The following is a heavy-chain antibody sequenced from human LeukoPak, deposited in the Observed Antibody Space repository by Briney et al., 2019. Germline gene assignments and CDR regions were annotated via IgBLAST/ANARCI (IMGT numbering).Heavy chain of an antibody. V-gene: IGHV1-69*04. CDR2: IIPILGIA. J-gene: IGHJ4*02. CDR3: ARDLLCLTVTSKSDLDY. CDR1: GYTFTSYG. Sequence: ASVKVSCKASGYTFTSYGISWVRQAPGQGLEWMGRIIPILGIANYAQKFQGRVTITADKPTSTAYMELSSLRSEDTAVYYCARDLLCLTVTSKSDLDYWGQGTLVTVSS. D-gene: IGHD4-17*01.